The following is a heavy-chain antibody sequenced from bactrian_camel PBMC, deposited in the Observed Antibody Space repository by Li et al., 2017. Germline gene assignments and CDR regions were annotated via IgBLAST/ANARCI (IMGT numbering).Heavy chain of an antibody. V-gene: IGHV3S7*01. CDR1: GLTFSSSG. CDR2: FYSDGSNT. Sequence: HVQLVESGGGLVQPGGFLRLSCAASGLTFSSSGMSWVRQAPGKGLEWESSFYSDGSNTYYADSVKGRFTISSDNAKNTVALQMNSLKYEDTALYYCVSDLYSSSWNKYRGQGTQVTVS. CDR3: VSDLYSSSWNKY. D-gene: IGHD2*01. J-gene: IGHJ4*01.